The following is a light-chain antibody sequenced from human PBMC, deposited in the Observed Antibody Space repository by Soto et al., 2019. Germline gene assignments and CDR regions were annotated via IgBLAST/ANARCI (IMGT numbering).Light chain of an antibody. J-gene: IGLJ7*01. Sequence: QSVLTQPPSVSGAPGQRVTISCTRSSSNIGAGYDVHWYQQLPGTAPKLLIYGNSNRPSGVPDRFSGSKSGTSASLAITGLQAEDEADYYCQSYDSSLSGWVFGGGTQLT. CDR2: GNS. V-gene: IGLV1-40*01. CDR1: SSNIGAGYD. CDR3: QSYDSSLSGWV.